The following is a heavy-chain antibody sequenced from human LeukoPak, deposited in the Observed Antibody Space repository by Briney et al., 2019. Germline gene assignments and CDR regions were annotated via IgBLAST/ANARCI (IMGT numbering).Heavy chain of an antibody. V-gene: IGHV1-2*02. CDR2: INPNSGGT. J-gene: IGHJ6*03. CDR3: ARVYYDSSGYRFGGSPDYYYYMDV. D-gene: IGHD3-22*01. Sequence: ASVKVSCKASGYTFTGYYMHWVRQAPGQGLEWMGWINPNSGGTNYAQKFQGRVTMTRDTSISTAYMELSRLRSDDTAVYYCARVYYDSSGYRFGGSPDYYYYMDVWGKGTTVTVPS. CDR1: GYTFTGYY.